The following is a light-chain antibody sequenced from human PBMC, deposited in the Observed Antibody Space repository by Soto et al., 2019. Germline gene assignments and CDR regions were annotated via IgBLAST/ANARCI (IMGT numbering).Light chain of an antibody. CDR1: SSNIGAGYD. CDR3: QSYDSSLSGVV. CDR2: GNS. J-gene: IGLJ2*01. Sequence: VLTQPPSVSGAPGQRVTISCTGSSSNIGAGYDVHWYQQLPGTAPKLLIYGNSNRPSGVPDQFSGSKSGTSASLVITGLQAEDEADYYCQSYDSSLSGVVFGGGTKLTVL. V-gene: IGLV1-40*01.